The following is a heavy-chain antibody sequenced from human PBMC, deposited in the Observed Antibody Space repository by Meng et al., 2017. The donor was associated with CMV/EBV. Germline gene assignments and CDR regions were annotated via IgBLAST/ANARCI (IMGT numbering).Heavy chain of an antibody. Sequence: GGSLRLSCAASGFTFSSYGMHWVRQAPGKGLEWVAFIRYDGSNKYYADSVKGRFTISRDNSKNTLYLQMNSLRAEDTAVYYCAKTGAYCSSTSCLSGMDVWGQGTTVTVSS. D-gene: IGHD2-2*01. CDR3: AKTGAYCSSTSCLSGMDV. V-gene: IGHV3-30*02. CDR2: IRYDGSNK. CDR1: GFTFSSYG. J-gene: IGHJ6*02.